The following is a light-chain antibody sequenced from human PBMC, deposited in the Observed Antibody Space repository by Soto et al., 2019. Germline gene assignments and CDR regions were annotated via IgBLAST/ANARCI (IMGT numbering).Light chain of an antibody. CDR2: GAS. CDR3: QQYGRSPA. CDR1: QIVTSSY. Sequence: EIVLTQSPGTLSLSPGERATLSCRASQIVTSSYLAWYQQKPGQAPRLLIYGASSRATGIPNRFSGSGSGTDFTLTINRLEPEDCAVYYCQQYGRSPAFGGGTKVEIK. V-gene: IGKV3-20*01. J-gene: IGKJ4*01.